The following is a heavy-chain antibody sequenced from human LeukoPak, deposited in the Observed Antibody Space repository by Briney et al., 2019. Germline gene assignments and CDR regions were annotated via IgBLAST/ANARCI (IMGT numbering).Heavy chain of an antibody. Sequence: ASVTVSCKSSGYTFTSYDINWLRQATGQGLEGMGWMNPNSGKTGNAQKFQGRVTMTRTTSISTAYMELSSLRSEDTAVYYCARSDEVGAHSSGRGSGRHLAFYYYYYMDVWGKGTTVTVS. V-gene: IGHV1-8*01. CDR3: ARSDEVGAHSSGRGSGRHLAFYYYYYMDV. J-gene: IGHJ6*03. CDR1: GYTFTSYD. CDR2: MNPNSGKT. D-gene: IGHD6-19*01.